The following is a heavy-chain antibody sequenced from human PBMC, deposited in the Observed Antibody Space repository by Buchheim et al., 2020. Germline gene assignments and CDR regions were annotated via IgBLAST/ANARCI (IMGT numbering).Heavy chain of an antibody. Sequence: EVQLVESGGGLVQPGGSLRLSCAASGFTFSSYEMNWVRQAPGKGLEWVSYISSSGSTIYYADSVKGRFTISRDNAKNSLYLRMNSLRAEDTAVYYCARDSTRSVADPPFDYWGQGTL. CDR2: ISSSGSTI. V-gene: IGHV3-48*03. CDR1: GFTFSSYE. D-gene: IGHD6-19*01. J-gene: IGHJ4*02. CDR3: ARDSTRSVADPPFDY.